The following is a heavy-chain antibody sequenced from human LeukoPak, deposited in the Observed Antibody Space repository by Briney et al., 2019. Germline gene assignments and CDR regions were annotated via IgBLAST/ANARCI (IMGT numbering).Heavy chain of an antibody. CDR1: GFMFSSYW. J-gene: IGHJ3*02. V-gene: IGHV3-74*01. CDR2: INSDGSST. CDR3: ARGPGAFDI. Sequence: PGGSLRLSCVASGFMFSSYWMNWVRQAPGKGLVWVSRINSDGSSTSYADSVKGRFTISRDNAKNTLFLQMNSLRAEDTAVYYCARGPGAFDIWGQGTMVTASS. D-gene: IGHD2-2*01.